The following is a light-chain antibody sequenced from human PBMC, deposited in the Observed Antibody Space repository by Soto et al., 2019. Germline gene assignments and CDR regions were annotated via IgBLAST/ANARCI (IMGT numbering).Light chain of an antibody. CDR2: GQS. Sequence: EIVMTQSPATLSVSPGESATLSCRASQSVSSNLAWYQQKPGQAPRLLIYGQSTRATGIPARFIGSGSGTEFTLTISSLQSEDFAVYYCQQYNNWPPWTFGQGTKVEIK. V-gene: IGKV3-15*01. CDR1: QSVSSN. CDR3: QQYNNWPPWT. J-gene: IGKJ1*01.